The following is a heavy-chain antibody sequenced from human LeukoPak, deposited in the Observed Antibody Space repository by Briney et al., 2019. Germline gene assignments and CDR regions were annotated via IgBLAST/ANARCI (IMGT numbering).Heavy chain of an antibody. Sequence: GVCLRLSCAASVFTFRHYYMRWMRQAPGRGLEWVSYIRSSGSTIYYADSVKGRFTISRDNTKNSLYLQMNSLRAEATAGYYCARVDYYRSTSGHDYYYGMDVWGQGTTVTVSS. J-gene: IGHJ6*02. D-gene: IGHD3-10*01. CDR3: ARVDYYRSTSGHDYYYGMDV. CDR1: VFTFRHYY. CDR2: IRSSGSTI. V-gene: IGHV3-11*01.